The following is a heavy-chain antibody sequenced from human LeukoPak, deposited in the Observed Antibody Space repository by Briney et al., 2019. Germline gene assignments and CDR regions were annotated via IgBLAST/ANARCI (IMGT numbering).Heavy chain of an antibody. CDR3: ARGGSYYYYYYGMDV. Sequence: GASVKVSCKASGYTFTSYGISWVRQAPGQGLEWMGIINPSGGSTSYAQKFQGRVTMTRDTSTSTVYMELSSLRSEDTAVYYCARGGSYYYYYYGMDVWGQGTTVTVSS. CDR1: GYTFTSYG. D-gene: IGHD1-26*01. J-gene: IGHJ6*02. CDR2: INPSGGST. V-gene: IGHV1-46*01.